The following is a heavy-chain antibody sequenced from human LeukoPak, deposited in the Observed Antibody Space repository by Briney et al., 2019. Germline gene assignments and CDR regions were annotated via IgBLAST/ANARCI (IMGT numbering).Heavy chain of an antibody. CDR1: GGSFSGYY. CDR2: INHSGST. V-gene: IGHV4-34*01. Sequence: PSETLSLTCAVYGGSFSGYYWSWIRQPPGKGLEWIGEINHSGSTNYNPSLKSRVTISVDTSKNQFSLKLSSVTAADTAVYYCAKGDGPMAYWGQGTLVTVSS. D-gene: IGHD4-17*01. CDR3: AKGDGPMAY. J-gene: IGHJ4*02.